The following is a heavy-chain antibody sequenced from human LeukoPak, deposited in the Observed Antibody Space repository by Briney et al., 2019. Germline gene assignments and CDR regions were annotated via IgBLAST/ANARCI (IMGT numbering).Heavy chain of an antibody. V-gene: IGHV4-34*01. D-gene: IGHD2-2*01. CDR3: AREGGYCSSTSCYYKFNWFDP. J-gene: IGHJ5*02. CDR1: GGSFSGYY. CDR2: INHSGST. Sequence: SETLSLTCAVYGGSFSGYYWSWIRQPPGKGLEWIGEINHSGSTNYNPSLKSRVTISVDTSKNQFSLKLSSVTAADTAVYCCAREGGYCSSTSCYYKFNWFDPWGQGTLVAVSS.